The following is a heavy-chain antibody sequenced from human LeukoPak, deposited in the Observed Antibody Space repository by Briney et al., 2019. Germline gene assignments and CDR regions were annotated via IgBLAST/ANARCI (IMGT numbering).Heavy chain of an antibody. V-gene: IGHV3-20*04. Sequence: GGSLRLSCAASGFTFDDYGMNWVRQAPGKGLEWVSRINWNGGSTGYADSVKGRFTISRDNAKNSLYLQMNSLRAEDTALYYCARRYCSTTSCYTGVYMDVWGKGTTVTDSS. J-gene: IGHJ6*03. CDR2: INWNGGST. CDR3: ARRYCSTTSCYTGVYMDV. D-gene: IGHD2-2*02. CDR1: GFTFDDYG.